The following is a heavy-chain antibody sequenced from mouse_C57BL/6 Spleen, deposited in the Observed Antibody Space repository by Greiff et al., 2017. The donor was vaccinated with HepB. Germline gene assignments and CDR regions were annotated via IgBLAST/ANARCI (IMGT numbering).Heavy chain of an antibody. CDR3: ARGDYAGWFAY. V-gene: IGHV1-50*01. CDR1: GYTFTSYW. J-gene: IGHJ3*01. D-gene: IGHD2-4*01. CDR2: IDPSDSYT. Sequence: VQLQQPGAELVKPGASVKLSCKASGYTFTSYWMQWVKQRPGQGLEWIGEIDPSDSYTNYNQKFKGKATLTVDTSSSTAYMQLSSLTSEDSAVYYCARGDYAGWFAYWAKGLWSLSLQ.